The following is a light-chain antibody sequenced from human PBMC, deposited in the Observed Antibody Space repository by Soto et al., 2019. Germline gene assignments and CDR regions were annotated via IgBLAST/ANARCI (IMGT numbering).Light chain of an antibody. Sequence: TGWTPTPGTRSVSQGGRATLCCMASQSVSSYLAWYQQKPGQAPRLLIYDASNRATGIPARFSVSGSGTAFTLTIRCLHPEDFAVYYCQHPRYSPLTFAGGTKVDNK. V-gene: IGKV3-11*01. J-gene: IGKJ4*01. CDR1: QSVSSY. CDR3: QHPRYSPLT. CDR2: DAS.